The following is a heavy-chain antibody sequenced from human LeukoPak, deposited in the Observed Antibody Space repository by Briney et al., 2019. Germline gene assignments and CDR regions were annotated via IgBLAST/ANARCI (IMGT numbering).Heavy chain of an antibody. CDR3: ARMSPRWLQLNYFDF. Sequence: SETLSLTCTVSGGSISSHYWSWIRQPPGKGLEWIGYIYYSGSTNYNPSLKSRVPISVDTSKNQFSLKLRSVTAADTAVYYCARMSPRWLQLNYFDFWGQGTLVTVSS. D-gene: IGHD5-24*01. CDR2: IYYSGST. J-gene: IGHJ4*02. CDR1: GGSISSHY. V-gene: IGHV4-59*11.